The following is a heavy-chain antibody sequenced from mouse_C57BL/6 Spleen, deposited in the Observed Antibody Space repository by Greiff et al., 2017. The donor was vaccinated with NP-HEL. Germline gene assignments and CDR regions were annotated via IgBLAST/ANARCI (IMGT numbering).Heavy chain of an antibody. D-gene: IGHD1-1*01. J-gene: IGHJ2*01. CDR2: INPSNGGT. V-gene: IGHV1-53*01. CDR3: ARGYYYGSSAFDD. Sequence: QVQLQQPGPELVKPGASVKLSCKASGYTFTSYWMHWVKQRPGQGLEWIGTINPSNGGTNYNEKFKSTATLTVDKSSSTAYMQLSSLTSEDSAVYDCARGYYYGSSAFDDWGQGTTLTVSS. CDR1: GYTFTSYW.